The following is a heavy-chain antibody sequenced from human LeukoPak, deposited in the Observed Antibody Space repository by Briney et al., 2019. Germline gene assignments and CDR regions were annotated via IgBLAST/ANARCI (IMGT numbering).Heavy chain of an antibody. CDR3: ARRGTGYCSGGSCYSANWFDP. V-gene: IGHV5-51*01. Sequence: GESLKLSCKGSGYSFTSYWIGWVRQMPGKGLEWMGIIYPGDSDTRYSPSFQGQVTISADKSISTAYLQWSSLKASDTAMYYCARRGTGYCSGGSCYSANWFDPWGQGTLVTVSS. D-gene: IGHD2-15*01. CDR1: GYSFTSYW. J-gene: IGHJ5*02. CDR2: IYPGDSDT.